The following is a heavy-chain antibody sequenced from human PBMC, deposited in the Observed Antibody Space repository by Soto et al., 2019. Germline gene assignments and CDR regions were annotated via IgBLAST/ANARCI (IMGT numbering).Heavy chain of an antibody. CDR3: ARGEGSGIFGVKFDP. V-gene: IGHV3-21*01. CDR2: ISSSSSYI. Sequence: EVQLVESGGGLVQPGGSLRLSCAASGFTFSTYSMNWVRQAPGKGLEWVSSISSSSSYIHYAESMKGRFTISRDNAKNSLYLQMNSLRAEDTAVYYCARGEGSGIFGVKFDPWGQGTLVTVSS. D-gene: IGHD3-3*01. J-gene: IGHJ5*02. CDR1: GFTFSTYS.